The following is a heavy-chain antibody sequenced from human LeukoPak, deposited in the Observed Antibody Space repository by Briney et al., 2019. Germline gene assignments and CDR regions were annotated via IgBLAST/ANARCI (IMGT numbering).Heavy chain of an antibody. CDR3: ALYSSGYYYYDY. Sequence: ASVKVSCKASGYTFTSCGISWVRQAPGQGLEWMGWISAYNGNTNYAQKLQGRVTMTTDTSTSTAYMELRSLRSDDTAVYYCALYSSGYYYYDYWGQGTLVTVSS. CDR2: ISAYNGNT. CDR1: GYTFTSCG. D-gene: IGHD3-22*01. J-gene: IGHJ4*02. V-gene: IGHV1-18*01.